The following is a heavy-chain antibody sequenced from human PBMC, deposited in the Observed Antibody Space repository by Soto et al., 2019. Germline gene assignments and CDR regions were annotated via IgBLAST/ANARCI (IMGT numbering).Heavy chain of an antibody. CDR3: AKGRVGPGLHTRIGV. D-gene: IGHD1-26*01. Sequence: PGGSLRLSCPASGFNFNNYGMHWVRQAPGKGLEWVAVISYDGNNKYYADSVKGRFTISRDNSKNTLSLQLNTLRAEDTAVYHCAKGRVGPGLHTRIGVWVQGTPVTVSS. V-gene: IGHV3-30*18. CDR1: GFNFNNYG. J-gene: IGHJ6*01. CDR2: ISYDGNNK.